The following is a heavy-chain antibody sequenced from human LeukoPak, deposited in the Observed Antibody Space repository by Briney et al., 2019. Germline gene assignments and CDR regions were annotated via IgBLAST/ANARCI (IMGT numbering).Heavy chain of an antibody. CDR3: AICSGGSCDY. V-gene: IGHV4-34*01. CDR2: INHSGST. J-gene: IGHJ4*02. Sequence: PSETLSLTCAVYGGSFSGYYWSWIRQPPGKGLEWIEEINHSGSTNYNPSLKSRVTISVDTSKNQFSLKLSSVTAADTAVYYCAICSGGSCDYWGQGTLVTVSS. D-gene: IGHD2-15*01. CDR1: GGSFSGYY.